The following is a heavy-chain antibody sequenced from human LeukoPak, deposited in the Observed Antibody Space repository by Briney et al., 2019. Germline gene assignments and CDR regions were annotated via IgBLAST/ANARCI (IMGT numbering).Heavy chain of an antibody. D-gene: IGHD1-1*01. CDR1: GYSFTGLGLY. CDR3: ATDPTTAGTTRFDY. J-gene: IGHJ4*02. Sequence: ASVKVSCKTSGYSFTGLGLYIHWVRQAPGQGLEWMGWINPRSGGTNYAQKFQGRVTMTRDTSISTAYMELSRLTSDDTAVYYCATDPTTAGTTRFDYWGQGTLVTVSS. CDR2: INPRSGGT. V-gene: IGHV1-2*02.